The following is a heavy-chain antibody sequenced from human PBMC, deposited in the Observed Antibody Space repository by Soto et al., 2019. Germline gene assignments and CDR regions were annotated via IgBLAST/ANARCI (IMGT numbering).Heavy chain of an antibody. D-gene: IGHD6-19*01. CDR1: GFTFSRYG. CDR3: ARDLSSAWYGTFTP. Sequence: QVQLVESGGGVVQPGSSLRLSCAASGFTFSRYGMHWVRQAPGKGLEWVALISNDGSTEFHADSVKGRFTISRDNSNNTLFLHMNSLTSEDTAMYYCARDLSSAWYGTFTPWGQGTLVTVSS. CDR2: ISNDGSTE. V-gene: IGHV3-30*03. J-gene: IGHJ5*02.